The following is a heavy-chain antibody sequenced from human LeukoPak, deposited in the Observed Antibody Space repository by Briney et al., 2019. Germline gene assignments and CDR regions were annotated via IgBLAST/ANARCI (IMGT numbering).Heavy chain of an antibody. V-gene: IGHV3-21*01. CDR3: AREIAARGFDY. Sequence: GGSPRLSCAASGFTFSSYSMNWVRQAPGKGLEWVSSISSSSSYIYYADSVKGRFTISRDNAKNSLYLQMNSLRAEDTAVYYCAREIAARGFDYWGQGTLVTVSS. J-gene: IGHJ4*02. CDR2: ISSSSSYI. CDR1: GFTFSSYS. D-gene: IGHD6-6*01.